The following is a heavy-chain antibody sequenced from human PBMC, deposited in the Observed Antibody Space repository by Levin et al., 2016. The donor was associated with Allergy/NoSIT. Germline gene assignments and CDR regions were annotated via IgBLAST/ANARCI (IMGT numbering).Heavy chain of an antibody. V-gene: IGHV3-21*01. D-gene: IGHD3-3*01. CDR3: ARGRAYDFWSGYPYYYYGMDV. Sequence: WIRQPPGKGLEWVSSISSSSSYIYYADSVKGRFTISRDNAKNSLYLQMNSLRAEDTAVYYCARGRAYDFWSGYPYYYYGMDVWGQGTTVTVSS. CDR2: ISSSSSYI. J-gene: IGHJ6*02.